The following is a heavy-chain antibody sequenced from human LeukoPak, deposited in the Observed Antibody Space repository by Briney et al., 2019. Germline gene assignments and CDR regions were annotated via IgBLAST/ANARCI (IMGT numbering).Heavy chain of an antibody. D-gene: IGHD1-1*01. J-gene: IGHJ6*03. CDR1: GCSISSGDYY. V-gene: IGHV4-30-4*08. Sequence: SQTLSLTCTVSGCSISSGDYYWSWIRPPPGKGREWIVYIYYSGSNYYNTSLKSRVTMSVDTSKNQFSLKLSSVTAIDRAVYYRAREDGRNDGYYYYYIDVWGKGTPVTVSS. CDR3: AREDGRNDGYYYYYIDV. CDR2: IYYSGSN.